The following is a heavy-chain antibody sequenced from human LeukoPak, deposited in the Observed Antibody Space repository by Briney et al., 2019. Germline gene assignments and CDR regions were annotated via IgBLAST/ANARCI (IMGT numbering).Heavy chain of an antibody. Sequence: ASVKVSCKASGYSFPRYGIIWVRHAPGQGLEWMAWISAYNGNTDYAQNLQGRVTMTTDTSTSTACMELRSLRSDDTAVYYCARARYLTGSRDDAFDIWGQGTVVTVSS. D-gene: IGHD1-26*01. V-gene: IGHV1-18*01. CDR1: GYSFPRYG. CDR3: ARARYLTGSRDDAFDI. CDR2: ISAYNGNT. J-gene: IGHJ3*02.